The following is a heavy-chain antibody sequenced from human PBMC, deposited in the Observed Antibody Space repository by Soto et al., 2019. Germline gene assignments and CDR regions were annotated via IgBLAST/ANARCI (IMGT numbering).Heavy chain of an antibody. V-gene: IGHV3-30*18. Sequence: GGSLRLSCAASGFTFSSYGMHWVRQAPGKGLEWVAVISYDGSNKYYADSVKGRFTISRDNSKNTLYLQMNSLRAEDTAVYYCAKDRGDNYYGSGALDYWGQGTLVTVSS. CDR3: AKDRGDNYYGSGALDY. J-gene: IGHJ4*02. CDR1: GFTFSSYG. D-gene: IGHD3-10*01. CDR2: ISYDGSNK.